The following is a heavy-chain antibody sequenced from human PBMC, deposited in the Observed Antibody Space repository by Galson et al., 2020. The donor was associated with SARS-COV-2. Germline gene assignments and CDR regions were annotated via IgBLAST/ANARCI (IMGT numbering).Heavy chain of an antibody. J-gene: IGHJ4*02. V-gene: IGHV4-59*08. Sequence: SETLSLTCTVSGGSISSYYWSWIRQPPGKGLEWIGYIYYSGSTNYNPSLKSRVTISVDTSKNQFSLKLSSVTAADTAVYYCASMVTYYYDSSGHYYFDYWGQGTLVTVSS. CDR2: IYYSGST. CDR3: ASMVTYYYDSSGHYYFDY. D-gene: IGHD3-22*01. CDR1: GGSISSYY.